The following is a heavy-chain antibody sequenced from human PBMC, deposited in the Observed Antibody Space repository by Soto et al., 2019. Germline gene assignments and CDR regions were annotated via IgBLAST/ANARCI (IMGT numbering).Heavy chain of an antibody. CDR3: ARLNRDYYYYGMDV. J-gene: IGHJ6*02. CDR1: GGSINSSKW. Sequence: NPSETLSLTCAVSGGSINSSKWWTWVRQVPGKGLEWIGKIDHNGITNYNPSVKSRVTISQDNSKSQLALQLTSVTAADTAVYYCARLNRDYYYYGMDVWGQGTTVTVSS. V-gene: IGHV4-4*02. CDR2: IDHNGIT.